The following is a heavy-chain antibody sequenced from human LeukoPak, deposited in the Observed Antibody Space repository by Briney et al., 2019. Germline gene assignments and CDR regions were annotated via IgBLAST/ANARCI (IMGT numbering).Heavy chain of an antibody. CDR3: MRGGGSSWFDS. V-gene: IGHV1-2*02. J-gene: IGHJ5*01. CDR1: GYTFTVYW. Sequence: GASVKVSCKTSGYTFTVYWMHWVRQAPGEGLEWMGWINPNSGATNYAQKFQGRVTMTRDTSISTAYMELSSLRSDDTAVYYCMRGGGSSWFDSWGQGTLVTVSS. D-gene: IGHD6-13*01. CDR2: INPNSGAT.